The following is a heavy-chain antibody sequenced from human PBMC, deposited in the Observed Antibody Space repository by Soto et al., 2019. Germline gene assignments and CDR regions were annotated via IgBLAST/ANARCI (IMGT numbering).Heavy chain of an antibody. CDR1: GYTFTHYY. CDR2: INPASGSP. D-gene: IGHD6-13*01. V-gene: IGHV1-46*03. Sequence: QVQLVQSGAEVKNPGASVKLSCRTSGYTFTHYYIHWVRQAPGQGLEWLAIINPASGSPNHAQDFHGSVTLTMDKSTTTVYMELSGLVAEDTAIFYCARDLAAGDHWGQGTLVTVSS. J-gene: IGHJ4*02. CDR3: ARDLAAGDH.